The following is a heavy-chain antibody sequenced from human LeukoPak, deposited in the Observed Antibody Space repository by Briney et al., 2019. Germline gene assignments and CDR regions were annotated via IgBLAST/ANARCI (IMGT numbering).Heavy chain of an antibody. D-gene: IGHD3-10*01. CDR1: GDSISSGSFY. CDR2: IYYSGST. J-gene: IGHJ4*02. V-gene: IGHV4-61*10. Sequence: PSETLSLTCTVSGDSISSGSFYWSWIRQAAGKGLEWIGYIYYSGSTNYNPSLKSRVTISVDTSKNQFSLKLSSVTAADTAVYYCARDSYGSGSHFDYWGQGTLVTVSS. CDR3: ARDSYGSGSHFDY.